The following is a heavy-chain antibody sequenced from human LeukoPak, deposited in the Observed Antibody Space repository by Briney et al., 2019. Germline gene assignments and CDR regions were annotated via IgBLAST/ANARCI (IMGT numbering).Heavy chain of an antibody. CDR3: ARWGRWLQLFDY. J-gene: IGHJ4*02. CDR1: GYIFISYG. V-gene: IGHV1-18*01. D-gene: IGHD5-24*01. Sequence: GASVKVSCKASGYIFISYGITWVRQAPGQGLEWMGWISAYTGNTNYAQKLQGRVTMTTDTSTTTAYMELRSLRSEDTAVYYCARWGRWLQLFDYWGQGTLVTVSS. CDR2: ISAYTGNT.